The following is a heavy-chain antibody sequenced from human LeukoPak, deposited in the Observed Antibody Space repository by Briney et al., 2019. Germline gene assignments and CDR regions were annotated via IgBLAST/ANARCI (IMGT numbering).Heavy chain of an antibody. J-gene: IGHJ4*02. CDR2: IRSNSRHI. Sequence: PGGSLRLSCAASGLTFSSYSMNWVRQAPGKGLEWVSSIRSNSRHIYYADSVKGRFTISRDDAKNSLYLQMNSLRAEDTAVYYCGSSEDGYIDYWGRGTLVAVSS. CDR3: GSSEDGYIDY. CDR1: GLTFSSYS. V-gene: IGHV3-21*01. D-gene: IGHD5-24*01.